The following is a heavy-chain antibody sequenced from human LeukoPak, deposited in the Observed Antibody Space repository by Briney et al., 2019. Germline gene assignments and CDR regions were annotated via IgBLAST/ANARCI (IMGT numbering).Heavy chain of an antibody. CDR2: MNPNSGNT. Sequence: ASVKASCKASGYTFTSYDINWVRQATGQGLEWMGWMNPNSGNTGYAQKFQGRVTMTRNTSISTAYMELSSLRSEDTAVYYCASRYLDDFWSGYTDAFDIWGQGTMVTVSS. CDR3: ASRYLDDFWSGYTDAFDI. J-gene: IGHJ3*02. V-gene: IGHV1-8*01. D-gene: IGHD3-3*01. CDR1: GYTFTSYD.